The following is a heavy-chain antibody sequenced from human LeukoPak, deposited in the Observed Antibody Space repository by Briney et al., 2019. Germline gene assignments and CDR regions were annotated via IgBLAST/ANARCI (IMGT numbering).Heavy chain of an antibody. CDR2: INHSGST. D-gene: IGHD3/OR15-3a*01. V-gene: IGHV4-34*01. Sequence: SETLSLTCAVYGGTFSSYYWIWIRQPPGKGLEWIGEINHSGSTNYNPSLKSRVTISVDTSKNQFSLKLSSVTAADTAVYYCARDLDFATATCGMDVCGQGTTVTVSS. J-gene: IGHJ6*02. CDR3: ARDLDFATATCGMDV. CDR1: GGTFSSYY.